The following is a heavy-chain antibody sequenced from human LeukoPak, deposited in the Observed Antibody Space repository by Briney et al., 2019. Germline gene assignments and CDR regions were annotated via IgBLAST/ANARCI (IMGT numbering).Heavy chain of an antibody. CDR3: AGILEWAFDY. CDR1: GFTFSSYS. CDR2: ISSSGSYI. V-gene: IGHV3-21*01. Sequence: GESLKISCAASGFTFSSYSMNWVRQAPGKGLEWVSSISSSGSYIYYADSLKGRFTISRDNAKKSLYLQMNSLRAEDTAVYYCAGILEWAFDYWGQGTLVTVSS. J-gene: IGHJ4*02. D-gene: IGHD3-3*01.